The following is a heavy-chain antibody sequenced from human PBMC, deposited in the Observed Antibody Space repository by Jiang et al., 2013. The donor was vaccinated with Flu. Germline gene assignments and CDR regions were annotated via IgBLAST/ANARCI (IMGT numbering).Heavy chain of an antibody. CDR3: ARDRDFGPKSYNYGMDV. CDR2: VIPALGSS. J-gene: IGHJ6*01. V-gene: IGHV1-69*06. Sequence: RQAPGQGLEWVGGVIPALGSSNYAHKFQGRVTITADKTTPIAYLELNSLRSEDTAVYFCARDRDFGPKSYNYGMDVWGPRGPRSTVSS. D-gene: IGHD4/OR15-4a*01.